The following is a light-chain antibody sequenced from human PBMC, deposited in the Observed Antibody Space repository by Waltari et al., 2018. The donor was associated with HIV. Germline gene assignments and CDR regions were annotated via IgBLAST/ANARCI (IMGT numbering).Light chain of an antibody. Sequence: QSVLTQPPSVSGAPGQRVPIPCTGSSPNIGAGYDVHWYQQLPGTAPKLLIYGNTNRPSGVSDRFSGSKSGTSASLAITGLQAEDEADYYCQSYDSRQSGFWVFGGGTTLTVL. J-gene: IGLJ3*02. CDR2: GNT. CDR3: QSYDSRQSGFWV. V-gene: IGLV1-40*01. CDR1: SPNIGAGYD.